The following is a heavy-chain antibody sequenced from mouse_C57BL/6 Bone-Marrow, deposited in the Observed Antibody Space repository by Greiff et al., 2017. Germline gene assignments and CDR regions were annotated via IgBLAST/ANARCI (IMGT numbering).Heavy chain of an antibody. D-gene: IGHD2-2*01. CDR1: GFTFSDYY. J-gene: IGHJ2*01. CDR2: INYDGSST. V-gene: IGHV5-16*01. CDR3: ASGVGIYYGYGLFDY. Sequence: DVKLVESEGGLVQPGSSMKLSCTASGFTFSDYYMAWVRQVPEKGLEWVANINYDGSSTYYMESLKSRFIISRDNAKTILYLQMSSLKSEDTATXYCASGVGIYYGYGLFDYWGQGTTLTVSS.